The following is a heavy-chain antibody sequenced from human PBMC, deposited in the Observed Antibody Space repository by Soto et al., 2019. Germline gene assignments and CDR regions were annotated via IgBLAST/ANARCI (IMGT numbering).Heavy chain of an antibody. Sequence: LRLSCAASGFTFSSYAMSWVRQAPGKGLEWVSSISSSSSYIYYADSVKGRFTISRDNAKNSLYLQMNSLRAEDTAVYYCARDRGGIVVVPAAPDFDYWGQGTLVTVSS. CDR2: ISSSSSYI. D-gene: IGHD2-2*01. CDR1: GFTFSSYA. V-gene: IGHV3-21*01. CDR3: ARDRGGIVVVPAAPDFDY. J-gene: IGHJ4*02.